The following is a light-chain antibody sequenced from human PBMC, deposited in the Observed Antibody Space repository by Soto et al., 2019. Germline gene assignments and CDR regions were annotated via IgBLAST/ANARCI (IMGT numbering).Light chain of an antibody. CDR1: QTISSW. CDR3: QQYYDFRT. V-gene: IGKV1-5*03. J-gene: IGKJ1*01. Sequence: DIQMTQSPSTLSGSVGDRVTITCRASQTISSWLAWYQQKPGKAPKLLIYKASTLKSGVPSRFSGSGSGTEFTLTISSLQPEDSATYYCQQYYDFRTFGQGTKVDIK. CDR2: KAS.